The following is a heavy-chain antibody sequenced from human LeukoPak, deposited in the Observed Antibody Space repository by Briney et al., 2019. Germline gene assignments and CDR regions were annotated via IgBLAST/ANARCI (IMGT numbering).Heavy chain of an antibody. CDR2: IHHSGST. J-gene: IGHJ6*03. D-gene: IGHD1-26*01. CDR3: ARLVGAGKDYYYYYMDV. V-gene: IGHV4-4*02. Sequence: SETLSLTCAVSGVSISSSNWWNWVRQPPGKGLEWIGEIHHSGSTNYNPSLKSRVTISVDKSKNQFSLKVSSVTAADTAVYYCARLVGAGKDYYYYYMDVWGKGTTVTASS. CDR1: GVSISSSNW.